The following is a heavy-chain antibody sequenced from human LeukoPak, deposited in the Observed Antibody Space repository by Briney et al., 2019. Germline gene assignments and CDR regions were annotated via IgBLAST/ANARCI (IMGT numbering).Heavy chain of an antibody. Sequence: GGSLRLSCAASGFTFSDYYMSWIRQAPGKGLEWVSYISSSSSTIYYADSVKGRFTISRDNAKNSLYLQMNSLRDEDTAVYYCARESRFDYYDSSGYYYFDYWGQGTLVTVSS. J-gene: IGHJ4*02. V-gene: IGHV3-11*04. CDR2: ISSSSSTI. D-gene: IGHD3-22*01. CDR3: ARESRFDYYDSSGYYYFDY. CDR1: GFTFSDYY.